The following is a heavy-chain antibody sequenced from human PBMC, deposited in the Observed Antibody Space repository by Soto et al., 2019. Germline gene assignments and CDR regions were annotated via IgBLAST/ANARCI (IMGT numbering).Heavy chain of an antibody. CDR2: IIPIFGTA. D-gene: IGHD2-15*01. J-gene: IGHJ5*02. CDR1: GGTFSSYA. V-gene: IGHV1-69*13. Sequence: SVKVSCKASGGTFSSYAISWVRQAPGQGLEWMGGIIPIFGTANYAQKFQGRVTITADESTSTAYMELSSLRSEDTAVYYCARDLGRYCSGGSCAWFDPWGQGTLVTVSS. CDR3: ARDLGRYCSGGSCAWFDP.